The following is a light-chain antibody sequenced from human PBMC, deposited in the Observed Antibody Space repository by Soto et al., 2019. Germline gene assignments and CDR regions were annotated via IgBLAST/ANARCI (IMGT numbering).Light chain of an antibody. CDR2: NAS. V-gene: IGKV3D-20*02. Sequence: EIVLTQSPGTLSLSPGERATLSCRASQSLSSSQLAWYQQKPGQAPRLLIYNASSRATGIPDRFSGSGSGTDFTLTISRLEPEDFAVYYCQQRSNRPPGITFGQGTRLEIK. CDR1: QSLSSSQ. CDR3: QQRSNRPPGIT. J-gene: IGKJ5*01.